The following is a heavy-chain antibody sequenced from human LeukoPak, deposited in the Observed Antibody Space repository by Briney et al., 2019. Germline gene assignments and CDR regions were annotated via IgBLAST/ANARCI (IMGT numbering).Heavy chain of an antibody. V-gene: IGHV5-51*01. CDR2: IYPGDSDT. Sequence: GESLKISCKGSGYSFTSYWIGWVRQMPGKGLEWMGIIYPGDSDTRYSPSFQGQVTISADKSISTAYLQWSSLKASDTAMYYCARLADIAVPGSGKHFDYWGQGTLVTVSS. D-gene: IGHD2-2*01. J-gene: IGHJ4*02. CDR1: GYSFTSYW. CDR3: ARLADIAVPGSGKHFDY.